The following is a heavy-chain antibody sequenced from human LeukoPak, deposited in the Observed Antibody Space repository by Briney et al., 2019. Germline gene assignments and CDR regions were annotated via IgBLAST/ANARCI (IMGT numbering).Heavy chain of an antibody. V-gene: IGHV4-59*08. CDR2: IYYSGST. CDR1: GGSIRSYY. J-gene: IGHJ4*02. CDR3: ARQGAGVPFDY. D-gene: IGHD3-10*01. Sequence: PSETLSLTCTVSGGSIRSYYWSWIREPPGKGLEWIGYIYYSGSTNYNPSLKSRVTISVDTSKNQFSLKLSSVTAADTAVYYCARQGAGVPFDYWGRGTLVTVSS.